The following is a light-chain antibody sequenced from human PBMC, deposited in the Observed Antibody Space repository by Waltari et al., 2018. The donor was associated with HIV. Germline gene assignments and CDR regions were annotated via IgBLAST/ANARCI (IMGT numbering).Light chain of an antibody. Sequence: DIQMTQSPSTLSASVGDRVTMPCRSSQSISSWLAWYQQQPGRAPKLLIYKTSTLRSGVPSRFSGSGSVTEFSLTISSLQPDDFATYYCQQYQSYSLTFGQGTRLEIK. CDR3: QQYQSYSLT. CDR1: QSISSW. V-gene: IGKV1-5*03. J-gene: IGKJ5*01. CDR2: KTS.